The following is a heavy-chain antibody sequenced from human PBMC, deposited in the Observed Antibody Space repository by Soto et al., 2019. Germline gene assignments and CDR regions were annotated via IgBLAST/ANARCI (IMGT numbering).Heavy chain of an antibody. V-gene: IGHV4-39*01. D-gene: IGHD3-22*01. Sequence: SETLSLTCPVSGGSLNTTFYYWVWIRQSPGKGLEWIGSIYYSGSTYYNPSLKSRLTISVDTSKNQFSLRLSSVTAADTAVYYCSRRTTFYYDSSGYLGPWGQGTMVTVSS. CDR2: IYYSGST. J-gene: IGHJ3*01. CDR3: SRRTTFYYDSSGYLGP. CDR1: GGSLNTTFYY.